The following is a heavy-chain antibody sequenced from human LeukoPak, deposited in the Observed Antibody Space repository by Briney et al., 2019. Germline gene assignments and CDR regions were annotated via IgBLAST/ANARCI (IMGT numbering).Heavy chain of an antibody. J-gene: IGHJ4*02. V-gene: IGHV1-18*01. D-gene: IGHD3-10*01. CDR3: ARDTYYYGSGSFHQFDY. Sequence: ASVKVSCKASGYTFTSYGISWVRQAPGQGLEWMGWISAYNGNTNYAQKLQGRVTMTTDTSTSTAYMELRSLRSDDTAVYYCARDTYYYGSGSFHQFDYWGQGTLVTVSS. CDR1: GYTFTSYG. CDR2: ISAYNGNT.